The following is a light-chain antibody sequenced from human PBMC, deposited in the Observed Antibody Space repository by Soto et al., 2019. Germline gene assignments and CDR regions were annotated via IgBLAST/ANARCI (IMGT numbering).Light chain of an antibody. CDR1: QSINSW. CDR3: QHYKTYSRT. V-gene: IGKV1-5*03. Sequence: DIQMTQSPSTLSASVGDRVTITCRASQSINSWLAWYQQKPGKAPNLLIYKASILESGVPSRFSGSGSETDFTLTTSSLQPDDFATYYCQHYKTYSRTFGQGTKVDI. CDR2: KAS. J-gene: IGKJ1*01.